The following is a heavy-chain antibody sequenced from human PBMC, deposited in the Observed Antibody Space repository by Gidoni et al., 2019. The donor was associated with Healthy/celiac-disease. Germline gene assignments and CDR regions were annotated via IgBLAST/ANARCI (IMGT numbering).Heavy chain of an antibody. CDR3: ASPGGLPVDY. CDR2: ISGIGAST. CDR1: GVPFSSYA. D-gene: IGHD1-26*01. Sequence: EGQLLESGVGLVQLGGSLCLSCALSGVPFSSYAMCWVRQPPGKGLERVSAISGIGASTDYADSEKGRFTISRDNSKNTLYLQMNSLRAEDTAVYYCASPGGLPVDYWGQGTLVTVSS. J-gene: IGHJ4*02. V-gene: IGHV3-23*01.